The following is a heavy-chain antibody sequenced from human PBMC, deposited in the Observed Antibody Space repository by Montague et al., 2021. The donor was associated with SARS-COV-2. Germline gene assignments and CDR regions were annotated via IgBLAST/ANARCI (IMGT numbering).Heavy chain of an antibody. CDR1: GFTFSSYS. CDR3: ARAAWGYYDSSGYLDY. J-gene: IGHJ4*02. D-gene: IGHD3-22*01. CDR2: MSNSNSYI. Sequence: SLRLSCAASGFTFSSYSMNWVRQAPGKGLEWASSMSNSNSYIYYADSVKGRFTISRDNAKNSLYLQMNSLRAEDTAVYYCARAAWGYYDSSGYLDYWGQGTLVTVSS. V-gene: IGHV3-21*01.